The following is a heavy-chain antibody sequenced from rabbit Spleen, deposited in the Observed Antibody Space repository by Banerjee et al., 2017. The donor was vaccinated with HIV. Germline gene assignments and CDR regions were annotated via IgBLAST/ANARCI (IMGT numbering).Heavy chain of an antibody. CDR2: IYTGSSGST. Sequence: QSLEESGGDLVKPGASLTLTGTASGFSFSSSHYMCWVRQAPGKGLEWIACIYTGSSGSTYYASWAKVRFTISKTSSTTVTLQMTSLTAADTATYFCARLGHADYPYAYGLKLWGPGTSSPS. V-gene: IGHV1S40*01. CDR3: ARLGHADYPYAYGLKL. J-gene: IGHJ4*01. CDR1: GFSFSSSHY. D-gene: IGHD6-1*01.